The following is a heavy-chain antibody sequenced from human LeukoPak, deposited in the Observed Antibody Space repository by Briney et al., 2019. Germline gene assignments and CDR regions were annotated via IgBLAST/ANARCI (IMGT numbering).Heavy chain of an antibody. CDR3: GVQVGSNDAFDI. Sequence: SETLSLTCTVSGGSISSGGYYWSWIRQHPGKGLEWIGYIYYSGSTYYNPSLKSRVTISVDTSKNQFSLKLSSVTAADTAVYYCGVQVGSNDAFDIWGQGTMVPVSS. J-gene: IGHJ3*02. D-gene: IGHD1-26*01. V-gene: IGHV4-31*03. CDR2: IYYSGST. CDR1: GGSISSGGYY.